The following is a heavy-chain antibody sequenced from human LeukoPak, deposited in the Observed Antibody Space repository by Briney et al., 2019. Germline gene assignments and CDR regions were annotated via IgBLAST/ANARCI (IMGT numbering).Heavy chain of an antibody. CDR3: ARGGSRVVTYGNFDY. CDR1: GYTFTSYA. J-gene: IGHJ4*02. D-gene: IGHD2-21*02. CDR2: ISTYSGNT. V-gene: IGHV1-18*01. Sequence: ASVKVSCKPSGYTFTSYAISWLRQAPGQGLEWMGWISTYSGNTNYAQKLQXRITMTIETSTSTAYMELRSLGSDDTAVYYCARGGSRVVTYGNFDYWGQGTLVTVSS.